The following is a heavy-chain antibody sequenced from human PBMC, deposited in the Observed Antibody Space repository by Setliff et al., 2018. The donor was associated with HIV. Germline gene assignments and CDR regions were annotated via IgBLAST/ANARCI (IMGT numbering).Heavy chain of an antibody. Sequence: AGGSLRLSCAASGFTLSNFDISWVRQAPGKGLEWVSIITGSGGGTSYADSVKGRFTISRDNSKNTLYLQMNSLRADDTALYYCARSDIVATIKGGGNPYYFDCWGQGTLVTVSS. V-gene: IGHV3-23*01. CDR1: GFTLSNFD. CDR2: ITGSGGGT. CDR3: ARSDIVATIKGGGNPYYFDC. D-gene: IGHD5-12*01. J-gene: IGHJ4*02.